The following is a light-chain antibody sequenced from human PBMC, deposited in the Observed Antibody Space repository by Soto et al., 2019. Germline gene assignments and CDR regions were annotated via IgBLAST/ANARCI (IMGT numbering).Light chain of an antibody. CDR2: DVS. V-gene: IGLV2-14*01. J-gene: IGLJ2*01. CDR3: FSYSTSRARI. CDR1: RSDVGGYNY. Sequence: QSALTQPASVSGSPGQSITISCTGTRSDVGGYNYVSWYKQKPGKAPKLVIYDVSHRPSGVSDRFFGSKSGNTASLIISGLQAEDEADYYCFSYSTSRARIFGGGTQLTDL.